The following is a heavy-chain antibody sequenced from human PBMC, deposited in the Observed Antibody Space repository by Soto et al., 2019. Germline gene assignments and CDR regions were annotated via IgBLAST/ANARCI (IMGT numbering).Heavy chain of an antibody. J-gene: IGHJ4*02. V-gene: IGHV3-48*01. CDR2: ISSSSSTI. Sequence: EVQLVESGGGLVQPGGSLRLSCAASGFTFSSYSMNWVRQAPGKGLEWVSYISSSSSTIYYAESVKGRFTISRDNAKNSLYLQMNSLRAEDTAVYYCARHATRSGGHSWGQGTLVTVSS. D-gene: IGHD2-15*01. CDR1: GFTFSSYS. CDR3: ARHATRSGGHS.